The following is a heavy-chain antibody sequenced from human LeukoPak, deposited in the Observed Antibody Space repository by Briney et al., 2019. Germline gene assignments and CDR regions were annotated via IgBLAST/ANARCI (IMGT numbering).Heavy chain of an antibody. J-gene: IGHJ6*02. CDR1: GFTFSSYA. CDR3: ASQTYGDYALNDYYYYGMDV. D-gene: IGHD4-17*01. CDR2: ISGSGGST. V-gene: IGHV3-23*01. Sequence: GGSLRLSCAASGFTFSSYAMSWVRQAPGKGLEWVSAISGSGGSTYYADSVKGRFTISRDNSKNTLYLQMNSLRAEDTAVYYCASQTYGDYALNDYYYYGMDVWGQGTTVTVSS.